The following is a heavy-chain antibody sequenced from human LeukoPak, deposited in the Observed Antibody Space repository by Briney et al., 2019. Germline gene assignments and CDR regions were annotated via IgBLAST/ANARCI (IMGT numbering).Heavy chain of an antibody. CDR2: VSRSGST. V-gene: IGHV4-38-2*01. D-gene: IGHD3-22*01. CDR3: VGLGTMTVGFGY. CDR1: GFSINTDYY. Sequence: SETLSLTCSVSGFSINTDYYWGWIRQPPGKGLEWLGSVSRSGSTFYNPSLKSRLSMSVDTSKSQFSLQLSSVTAADMAVYYCVGLGTMTVGFGYWGQGTLVTVSS. J-gene: IGHJ4*02.